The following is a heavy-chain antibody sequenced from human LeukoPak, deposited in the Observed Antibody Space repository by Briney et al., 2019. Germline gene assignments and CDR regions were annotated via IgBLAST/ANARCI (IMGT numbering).Heavy chain of an antibody. Sequence: PGGSLRLSCAASGFTFSSYWMSWVRQAPGKGLEWVANIKQDGSEKYYADSVKGRFTISRDNSKNTLYLQMNSLRAEDTAVYYCAKTYYYDSSGPHYFDYWGQGTLVTVSS. CDR3: AKTYYYDSSGPHYFDY. J-gene: IGHJ4*02. D-gene: IGHD3-22*01. V-gene: IGHV3-7*01. CDR2: IKQDGSEK. CDR1: GFTFSSYW.